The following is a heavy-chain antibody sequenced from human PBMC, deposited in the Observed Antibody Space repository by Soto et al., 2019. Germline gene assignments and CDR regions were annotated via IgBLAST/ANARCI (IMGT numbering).Heavy chain of an antibody. CDR1: GFTFDDYG. J-gene: IGHJ6*02. D-gene: IGHD6-6*01. Sequence: PGGSLRLSCASSGFTFDDYGMSWVRQAPGKGLEWVSGINWNGGSTGYADSVKGRFTISRDNAKNSLYLQMNSLRDEDTAVYYCARMDSNSFRFANYYYGMAVWGQGTTVTVSS. V-gene: IGHV3-20*04. CDR3: ARMDSNSFRFANYYYGMAV. CDR2: INWNGGST.